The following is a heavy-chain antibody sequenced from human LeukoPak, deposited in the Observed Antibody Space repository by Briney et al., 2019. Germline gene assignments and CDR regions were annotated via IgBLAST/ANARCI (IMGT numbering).Heavy chain of an antibody. CDR3: ARDSVYVYDFWSGYPTNWFDP. V-gene: IGHV4-61*02. J-gene: IGHJ5*02. CDR2: IYAGGST. CDR1: GGSISSGSYY. D-gene: IGHD3-3*01. Sequence: SQTLSLTCTVSGGSISSGSYYWSWIRQPAGKGLEWIGRIYAGGSTNYNPSLKSRVTISVDTSKNQFSLKLSSVTAADTAVYYCARDSVYVYDFWSGYPTNWFDPWGQGTLVTVSS.